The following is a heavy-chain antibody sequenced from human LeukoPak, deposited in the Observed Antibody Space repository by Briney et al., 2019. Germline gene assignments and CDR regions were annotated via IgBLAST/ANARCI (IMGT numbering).Heavy chain of an antibody. CDR1: GYTFTGYY. Sequence: ASVKVSCKASGYTFTGYYMHWVRQVPGQGLEWMGRINPNSGGTNYAQKFQGRVTMTRDTSISTAYMELSRLRSDDTAAYYCARGPGQWLDYYYYGMDVWGQGTTVTVSS. V-gene: IGHV1-2*06. J-gene: IGHJ6*02. CDR2: INPNSGGT. D-gene: IGHD6-19*01. CDR3: ARGPGQWLDYYYYGMDV.